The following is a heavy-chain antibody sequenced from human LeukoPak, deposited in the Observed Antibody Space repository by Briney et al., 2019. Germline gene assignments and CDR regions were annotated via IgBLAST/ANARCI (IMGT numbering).Heavy chain of an antibody. CDR3: ARVLRPIGYYFDY. D-gene: IGHD3-22*01. Sequence: SQTLSLTCTVSGGSISSGGYYWSWIRQHPGKGLEWIGYIYYSGSTYYNPSLKSRVTISVGTSKNQFSLKLSSVTAADTAVYYCARVLRPIGYYFDYWGQGTLVTVSS. V-gene: IGHV4-31*03. J-gene: IGHJ4*02. CDR1: GGSISSGGYY. CDR2: IYYSGST.